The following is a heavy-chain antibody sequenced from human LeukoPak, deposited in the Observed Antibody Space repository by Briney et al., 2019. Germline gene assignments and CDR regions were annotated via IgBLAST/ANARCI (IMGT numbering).Heavy chain of an antibody. D-gene: IGHD3-10*02. CDR2: ISSSGSTI. CDR1: GFTFSSYE. CDR3: AELGITMIGGV. Sequence: GGSLRLSCAASGFTFSSYEMNWVRQAPGKGLERVSYISSSGSTIYYADSVKGRFTISRDNAQNSLYLQMNSLRAEDTAVYYCAELGITMIGGVWGKGTTVTISS. J-gene: IGHJ6*04. V-gene: IGHV3-48*03.